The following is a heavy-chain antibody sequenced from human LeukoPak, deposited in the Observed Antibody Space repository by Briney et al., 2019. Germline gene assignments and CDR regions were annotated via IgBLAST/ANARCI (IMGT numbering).Heavy chain of an antibody. CDR2: ISAYNGNT. Sequence: ASVKVSCKASGYTFTSYGISWVRQAPGQGLERMGWISAYNGNTNYAQKLQGRVTMTTDTSTSTAYMELRSLRSDDTAVYYCARASLGKWLVPEAFDYWGQGTLVTVSS. V-gene: IGHV1-18*01. D-gene: IGHD6-19*01. J-gene: IGHJ4*02. CDR3: ARASLGKWLVPEAFDY. CDR1: GYTFTSYG.